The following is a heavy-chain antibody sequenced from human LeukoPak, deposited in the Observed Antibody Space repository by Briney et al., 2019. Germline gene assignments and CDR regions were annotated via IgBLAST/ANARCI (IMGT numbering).Heavy chain of an antibody. V-gene: IGHV3-30-3*01. CDR1: GFTFSSYA. J-gene: IGHJ4*02. CDR3: ARDPQYSSSTYFDY. Sequence: GGSLRLSCAASGFTFSSYAMHWVRQAPGKGLEWVAVISYDGSNKYYADSVKGRFTISRDNSKNTLYLQTNSLRAEDTAVYYCARDPQYSSSTYFDYWGQGTLVTVSS. CDR2: ISYDGSNK. D-gene: IGHD6-6*01.